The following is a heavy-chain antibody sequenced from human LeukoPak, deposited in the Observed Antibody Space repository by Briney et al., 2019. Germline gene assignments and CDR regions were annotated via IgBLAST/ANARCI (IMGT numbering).Heavy chain of an antibody. Sequence: SETLSLTCAVYGGSFSGYYWSWIRQRPGKGLEWIGEINHSGSTNYNPSLKSRVTISVDTSKNQFSLKLSSVTAADTAVYCCARRGYYYYYYMDVWGKGTTVTISS. CDR1: GGSFSGYY. J-gene: IGHJ6*03. V-gene: IGHV4-34*01. CDR2: INHSGST. CDR3: ARRGYYYYYYMDV. D-gene: IGHD6-25*01.